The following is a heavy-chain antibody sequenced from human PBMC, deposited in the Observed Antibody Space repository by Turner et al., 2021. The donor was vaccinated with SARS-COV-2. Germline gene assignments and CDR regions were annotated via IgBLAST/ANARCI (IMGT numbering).Heavy chain of an antibody. CDR3: AIDLYDFWSGYNAYYYGMDV. CDR2: ISSRSSYI. D-gene: IGHD3-3*01. J-gene: IGHJ6*02. V-gene: IGHV3-21*01. Sequence: LRLSCAASGFTFSSYSMNWVRQAPGKGLAWVSSISSRSSYIYYADSVKGRFTISRDNAKNSLYLQMHSLRAEDTAVYSCAIDLYDFWSGYNAYYYGMDVWGQGTTVTVSS. CDR1: GFTFSSYS.